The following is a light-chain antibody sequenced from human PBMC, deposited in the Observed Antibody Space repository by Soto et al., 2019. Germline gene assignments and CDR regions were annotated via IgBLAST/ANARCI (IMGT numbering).Light chain of an antibody. V-gene: IGKV1-17*03. CDR1: QGISNY. J-gene: IGKJ1*01. Sequence: DIQMTQSPSGKAASAGERATLSCRASQGISNYLVWFQQKPGKVPKRLIYAASTLQSGVPSRFSGSGYGTEFSLTISRLQPEDFATYYRLQHSSYRTFGQGTKVDIK. CDR3: LQHSSYRT. CDR2: AAS.